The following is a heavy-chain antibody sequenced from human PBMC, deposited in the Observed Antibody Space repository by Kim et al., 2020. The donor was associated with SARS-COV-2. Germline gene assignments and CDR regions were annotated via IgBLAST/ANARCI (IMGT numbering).Heavy chain of an antibody. J-gene: IGHJ4*02. CDR2: ISGSGGST. CDR3: AKDGRITIFGVVITQTYYFDY. D-gene: IGHD3-3*01. V-gene: IGHV3-23*01. CDR1: GFTFSSYA. Sequence: GGSLRLSCAASGFTFSSYAMSWVRQAPGEGLEWVSAISGSGGSTYYADSVKGRSTISRDNSKNTLYLQMNSLRAEVTAVYYCAKDGRITIFGVVITQTYYFDYWGQGTLVTVSS.